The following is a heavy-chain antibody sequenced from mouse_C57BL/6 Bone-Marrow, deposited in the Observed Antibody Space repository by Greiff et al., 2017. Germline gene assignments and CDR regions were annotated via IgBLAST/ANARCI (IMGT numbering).Heavy chain of an antibody. V-gene: IGHV1-81*01. CDR1: GYTFTSYG. J-gene: IGHJ2*01. CDR2: LNPRGGNT. Sequence: VQLLQSGAELARPGASVKLSCKASGYTFTSYGISWVKQTTGQGLEWIGDLNPRGGNTYYNEKFKGKATLTADKDSSTTYMELRSLTSEDSAVYFCARCGDDYYFDYWGQGTTLTVSS. CDR3: ARCGDDYYFDY. D-gene: IGHD2-13*01.